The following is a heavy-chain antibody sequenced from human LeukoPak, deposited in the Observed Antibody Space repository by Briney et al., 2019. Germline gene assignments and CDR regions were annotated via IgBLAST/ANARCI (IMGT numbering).Heavy chain of an antibody. D-gene: IGHD2-8*01. J-gene: IGHJ4*02. CDR2: IHYGGST. CDR3: ARAPDCTNGLCYFDY. Sequence: SETLSLTCTVSGGSISSYYWTWVRQPPGKGLQWIGSIHYGGSTNYNPSHKSRVTISLDTSKNQFPLRLSSVTAADTALYYCARAPDCTNGLCYFDYWGQGTLVTVSS. V-gene: IGHV4-59*01. CDR1: GGSISSYY.